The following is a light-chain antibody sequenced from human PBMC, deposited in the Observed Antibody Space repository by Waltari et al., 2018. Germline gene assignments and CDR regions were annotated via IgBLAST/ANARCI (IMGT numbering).Light chain of an antibody. Sequence: SYELTQPPSVSVSPGQTARITCFGAALTKQYAYWYQHKPDQAPTLLLYKDTERPAGIPERFSGSTSGTTVTLTISGVQAEDEAVYYCQSAYSSVVYVVFGGGTKLTVL. CDR3: QSAYSSVVYVV. CDR1: ALTKQY. CDR2: KDT. V-gene: IGLV3-25*03. J-gene: IGLJ2*01.